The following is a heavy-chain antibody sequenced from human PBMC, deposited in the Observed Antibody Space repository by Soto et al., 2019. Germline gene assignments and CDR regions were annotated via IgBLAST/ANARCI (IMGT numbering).Heavy chain of an antibody. J-gene: IGHJ4*02. CDR3: ARDGGRHSGGIDY. V-gene: IGHV1-69*01. CDR1: GGTFSSYS. CDR2: IIPIFGTA. D-gene: IGHD1-26*01. Sequence: QVQLVQSGAEVKKPGSSVKVSCKASGGTFSSYSINWVRRAPGQGLEWMGEIIPIFGTANYAQKFQGRGTITADEATSTAYMELSSLRSEDTAVYYCARDGGRHSGGIDYWGQGTLVTVSS.